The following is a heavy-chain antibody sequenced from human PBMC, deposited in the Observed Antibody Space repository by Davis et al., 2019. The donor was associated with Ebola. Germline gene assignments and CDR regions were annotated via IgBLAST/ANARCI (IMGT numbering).Heavy chain of an antibody. D-gene: IGHD2/OR15-2a*01. J-gene: IGHJ6*02. CDR2: IRSKANSYAT. Sequence: GESLKISCAASGFTFSGSAMHWVRQASGKGLEWVGRIRSKANSYATAYAASVKGRFTISRDDSKNTAYLQMNSLKTEDTAVYYCTRPTQSTSYYGMDVWGQGTTVTVSS. CDR1: GFTFSGSA. V-gene: IGHV3-73*01. CDR3: TRPTQSTSYYGMDV.